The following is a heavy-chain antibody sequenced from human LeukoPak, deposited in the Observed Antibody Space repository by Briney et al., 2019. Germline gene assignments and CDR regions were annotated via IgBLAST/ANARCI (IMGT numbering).Heavy chain of an antibody. D-gene: IGHD5-18*01. Sequence: GGSLRLSCDTSGFTFSTFGMHWVRQAPGGGLEWVAVIWYDGNIKFYADSVKDRFTISRDNSKNTLYLQMNSLRAEDTAVYYCAKGFGYSYGSAAFDIWGQGTMVTVSS. J-gene: IGHJ3*02. V-gene: IGHV3-33*06. CDR3: AKGFGYSYGSAAFDI. CDR1: GFTFSTFG. CDR2: IWYDGNIK.